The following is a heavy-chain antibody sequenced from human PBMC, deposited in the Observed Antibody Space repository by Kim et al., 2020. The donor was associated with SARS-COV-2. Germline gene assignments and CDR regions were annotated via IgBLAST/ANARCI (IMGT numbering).Heavy chain of an antibody. CDR3: ARDTSPYSGNYYDAFDI. D-gene: IGHD1-26*01. V-gene: IGHV3-7*01. CDR1: GFTFSNYW. Sequence: GGSLRLSCVASGFTFSNYWMTWVRQAPGKGLEWVANIRKDESQKYYGDSVKGRFTVSRDNAKNSLYLQLNSLRAEDTAVYYCARDTSPYSGNYYDAFDIWGQGTTVTVSS. J-gene: IGHJ3*02. CDR2: IRKDESQK.